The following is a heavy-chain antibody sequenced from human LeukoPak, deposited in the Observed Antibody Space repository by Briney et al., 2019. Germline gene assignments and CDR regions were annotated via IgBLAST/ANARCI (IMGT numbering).Heavy chain of an antibody. CDR2: ISEDERQE. J-gene: IGHJ4*02. CDR3: ARNPVGMSYFDY. Sequence: GGSLRHSCAASGFTFISNAMHCVRQAPGKGLEWVAIISEDERQEYYADSVKGRFTISRDNLKNTLYLEIYSLRAADTDVYYCARNPVGMSYFDYWGQGTLVTVSS. V-gene: IGHV3-30*04. D-gene: IGHD1-1*01. CDR1: GFTFISNA.